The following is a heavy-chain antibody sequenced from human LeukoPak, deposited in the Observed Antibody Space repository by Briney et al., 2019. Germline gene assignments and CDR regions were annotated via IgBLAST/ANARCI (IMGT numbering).Heavy chain of an antibody. V-gene: IGHV3-33*06. J-gene: IGHJ3*02. D-gene: IGHD2-15*01. Sequence: PGGSLRLSCAASGFTFSSYGMHWVRQAPGKGLEWVAVIWYDGSNKYYADFVKGRFTISRDNSKNTLYLQMNSPRAEDTAVYYCAKERDKNDAFDIWGQGTMVTVSS. CDR2: IWYDGSNK. CDR1: GFTFSSYG. CDR3: AKERDKNDAFDI.